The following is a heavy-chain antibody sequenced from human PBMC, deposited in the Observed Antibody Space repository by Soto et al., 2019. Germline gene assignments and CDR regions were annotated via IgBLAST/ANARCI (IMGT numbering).Heavy chain of an antibody. Sequence: NPSETLSLTCTVSGGSISSSSYYWGWIRQPPGKGLEWIGSIYYSGSTYYNPSLKSRVTISVDTSKNQFSLKLSSVTAADTAVYYCARHLIAAAGNNWFDPWGQGTLVTVSS. CDR2: IYYSGST. CDR3: ARHLIAAAGNNWFDP. CDR1: GGSISSSSYY. J-gene: IGHJ5*02. D-gene: IGHD6-13*01. V-gene: IGHV4-39*01.